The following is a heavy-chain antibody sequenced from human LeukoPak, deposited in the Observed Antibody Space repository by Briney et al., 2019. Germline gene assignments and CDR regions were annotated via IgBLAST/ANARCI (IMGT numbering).Heavy chain of an antibody. CDR1: GFTVSSYW. J-gene: IGHJ4*02. Sequence: GGSLRLSCAASGFTVSSYWMHWVRQAPGKGLVWVSRINSDGSSTYYADSVKGLFTISRDNSKNTLYLQMNSLRAEDTAVYYCAREDTFAPFSYWGQGTLVTVSS. D-gene: IGHD5-18*01. V-gene: IGHV3-74*01. CDR3: AREDTFAPFSY. CDR2: INSDGSST.